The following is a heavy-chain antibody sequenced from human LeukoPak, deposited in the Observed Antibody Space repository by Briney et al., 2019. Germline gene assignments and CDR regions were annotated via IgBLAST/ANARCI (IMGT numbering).Heavy chain of an antibody. D-gene: IGHD1-26*01. J-gene: IGHJ4*02. CDR3: ARDRGSYSDY. V-gene: IGHV3-23*01. CDR2: ISGSDGNT. Sequence: GGSLRLSCAASGFTFSSYAMSRVRQAPGKGLEWVSAISGSDGNTYYADSVKGRFTISRDNSKNTLYLQMNSLRAEDTAVYYCARDRGSYSDYWGQGTLVTVSS. CDR1: GFTFSSYA.